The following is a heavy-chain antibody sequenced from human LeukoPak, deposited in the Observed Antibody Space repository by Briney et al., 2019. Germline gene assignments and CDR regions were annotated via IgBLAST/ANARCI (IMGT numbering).Heavy chain of an antibody. CDR3: ARNIAVAAPGAFDI. J-gene: IGHJ3*02. CDR2: MNHSGST. CDR1: GGSFSGYY. D-gene: IGHD6-19*01. Sequence: SETLSLTCAVYGGSFSGYYWSWIRQPPGKGLEWIGEMNHSGSTNYNPSLKSRVTISVDTSKNHFSLKVSSVTAADTAVYYCARNIAVAAPGAFDIWGQGTMVTVSS. V-gene: IGHV4-34*01.